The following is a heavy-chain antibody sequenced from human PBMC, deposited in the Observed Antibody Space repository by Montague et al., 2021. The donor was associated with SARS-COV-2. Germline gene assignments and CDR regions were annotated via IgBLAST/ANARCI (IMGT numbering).Heavy chain of an antibody. J-gene: IGHJ4*02. V-gene: IGHV4-39*07. Sequence: SETLSLTCTVSGGSISSSSYYWGWIRQPPGKGLEWIGSIYYSGSTYYNPSLKSRVTISVDTSKNQFSLKLSSVTAADTAVYYCAKLLWFRDGFDYWGQGTLVTVSS. D-gene: IGHD3-10*01. CDR3: AKLLWFRDGFDY. CDR2: IYYSGST. CDR1: GGSISSSSYY.